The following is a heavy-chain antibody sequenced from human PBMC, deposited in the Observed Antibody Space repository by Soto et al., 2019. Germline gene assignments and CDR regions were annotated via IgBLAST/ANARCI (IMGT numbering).Heavy chain of an antibody. J-gene: IGHJ6*03. CDR1: GGSFSGYY. V-gene: IGHV4-34*01. CDR2: INHSGST. CDR3: ARGSGGYCSGGSCYWNYYYYYMDV. D-gene: IGHD2-15*01. Sequence: QVQLQQWGAGLLKPSETLSLTCAVYGGSFSGYYWSWIRQPPGKGLEWIGEINHSGSTNYNPSLKSRVTISVDTSKNQCSLKLSSVTAADTAVYYCARGSGGYCSGGSCYWNYYYYYMDVWGKGTTVTVSS.